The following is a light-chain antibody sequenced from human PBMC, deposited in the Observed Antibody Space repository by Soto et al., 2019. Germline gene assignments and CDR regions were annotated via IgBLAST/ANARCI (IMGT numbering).Light chain of an antibody. CDR1: QSVRSSF. CDR3: QQYGSSPPWT. CDR2: GAS. V-gene: IGKV3-20*01. Sequence: EFVLTQSPGSLSLSPGERATLSCRASQSVRSSFLAWYQQKPGQAPRLLFYGASNRATGIPDRFSGSGSGTDFTLTISRLEPEDFAVYYCQQYGSSPPWTFGQGTKVDI. J-gene: IGKJ1*01.